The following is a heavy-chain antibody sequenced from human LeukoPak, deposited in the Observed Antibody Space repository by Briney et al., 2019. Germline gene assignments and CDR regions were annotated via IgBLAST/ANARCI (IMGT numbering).Heavy chain of an antibody. CDR3: ASNTGYSTSPGDY. D-gene: IGHD6-13*01. Sequence: SETLSLTCTVSGDSISSSNYYWGWIRQPPGKGLEWIGSISYSGSTYYNLSLKSRVTISADTSKNQFSLRVTSVTAADTAVYYCASNTGYSTSPGDYWGQGTLVTVSS. V-gene: IGHV4-39*01. CDR2: ISYSGST. CDR1: GDSISSSNYY. J-gene: IGHJ4*02.